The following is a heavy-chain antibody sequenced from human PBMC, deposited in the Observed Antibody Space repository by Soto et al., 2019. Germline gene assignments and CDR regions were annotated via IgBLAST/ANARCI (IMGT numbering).Heavy chain of an antibody. Sequence: SETLSLTCAVYGGSFSGYYWSWIRQPPGKGLEWIGEINHSGSTNYNPSLKSRVTISVDTSKNQFSLKLSSVTAADTAVYYCARGFLMATAHYNDYWGQRTLVTVSS. V-gene: IGHV4-34*01. CDR1: GGSFSGYY. CDR3: ARGFLMATAHYNDY. J-gene: IGHJ4*02. CDR2: INHSGST. D-gene: IGHD5-18*01.